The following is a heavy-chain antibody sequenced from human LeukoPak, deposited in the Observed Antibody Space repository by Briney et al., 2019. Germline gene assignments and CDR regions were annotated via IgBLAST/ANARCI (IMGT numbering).Heavy chain of an antibody. V-gene: IGHV3-23*01. CDR1: GFTFSSYW. CDR2: ISSSGSTT. CDR3: ARYSNPPLRGVTTGYYYYYGMDV. J-gene: IGHJ6*02. Sequence: GGSLRLSCAASGFTFSSYWMTWVRQAPGKGLEWVSVISSSGSTTFYADSVKGRFTISRDKSKNTLYLQMNSLRAGDTAVYYCARYSNPPLRGVTTGYYYYYGMDVWGQGTTVSVSS. D-gene: IGHD4-17*01.